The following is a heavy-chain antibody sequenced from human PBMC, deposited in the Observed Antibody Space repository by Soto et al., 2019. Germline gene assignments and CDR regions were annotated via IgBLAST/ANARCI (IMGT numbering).Heavy chain of an antibody. Sequence: QVQLVESGGGLVKPGGSLRLSCAASGFTFSDYYMSWIRQAPGKGLEWVSYISSSGSTIYYADSVKGRFTISRDNAKNSRYLHMNSLRAEDTAVYYCARSPPLWRVFTYYFDYWGQGTLVTVSS. V-gene: IGHV3-11*01. CDR1: GFTFSDYY. J-gene: IGHJ4*02. CDR3: ARSPPLWRVFTYYFDY. D-gene: IGHD3-10*01. CDR2: ISSSGSTI.